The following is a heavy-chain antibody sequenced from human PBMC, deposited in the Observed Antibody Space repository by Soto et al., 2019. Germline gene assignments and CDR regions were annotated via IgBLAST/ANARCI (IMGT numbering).Heavy chain of an antibody. CDR1: VFTFSSYG. V-gene: IGHV3-30*18. J-gene: IGHJ6*02. Sequence: PGGSLRLSCAASVFTFSSYGMHWVRQAPGKGLEWVAVISYDGSNKYYADSVKGRFTISRDNSKNTLYLQMNSLRAEDTAVYYCAKASRYYYGMDVWGQGTTVTVSS. CDR3: AKASRYYYGMDV. CDR2: ISYDGSNK.